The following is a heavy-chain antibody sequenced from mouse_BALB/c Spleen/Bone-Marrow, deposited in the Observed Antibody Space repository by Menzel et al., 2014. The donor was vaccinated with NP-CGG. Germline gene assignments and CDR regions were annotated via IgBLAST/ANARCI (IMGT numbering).Heavy chain of an antibody. V-gene: IGHV1-9*01. D-gene: IGHD1-1*01. CDR2: ILPGSGST. Sequence: VNVVESGAELMKPGASVKISCKATGYIFSSYWIEWVKQRPGHGLEWIGEILPGSGSTNYNEKFKGKATFTADTSSNTAYMQLSSLTSEDSAVYYCAREDGLWYFDVWGAGTTVTVSS. J-gene: IGHJ1*01. CDR1: GYIFSSYW. CDR3: AREDGLWYFDV.